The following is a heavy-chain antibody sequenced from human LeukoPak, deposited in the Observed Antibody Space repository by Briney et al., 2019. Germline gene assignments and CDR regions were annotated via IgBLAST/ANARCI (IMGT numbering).Heavy chain of an antibody. CDR2: INPNSGGT. Sequence: ASVKVSCKASGYTFTGYYMHWVRQAPGQGLEWMGWINPNSGGTNYAQKFQGRVTMTRDTSISTAYMELSRLRSDDTAVYYCATTYYYGSGSYDDAFDIWGQGTVVTVSS. CDR3: ATTYYYGSGSYDDAFDI. D-gene: IGHD3-10*01. J-gene: IGHJ3*02. V-gene: IGHV1-2*02. CDR1: GYTFTGYY.